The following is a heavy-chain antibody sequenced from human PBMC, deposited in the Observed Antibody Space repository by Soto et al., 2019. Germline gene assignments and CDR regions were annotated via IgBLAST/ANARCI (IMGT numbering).Heavy chain of an antibody. CDR3: ARALGTGTGYYVLPLYYYGLDV. Sequence: QVPLVESGGGVVQPGRSLRLSCTASGFSLSTYGMHWVRQAPGKGLEWVAVIWNDGSDKYHADSVKGRFTVSRDNSKNTLYLQMNSLRVEDTAVYYCARALGTGTGYYVLPLYYYGLDVWGQGTTVTVSS. V-gene: IGHV3-33*01. CDR2: IWNDGSDK. J-gene: IGHJ6*02. CDR1: GFSLSTYG. D-gene: IGHD3-9*01.